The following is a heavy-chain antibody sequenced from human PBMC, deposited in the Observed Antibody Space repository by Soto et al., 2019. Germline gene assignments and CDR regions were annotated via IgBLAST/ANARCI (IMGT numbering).Heavy chain of an antibody. CDR3: ARDPRGGYLQY. V-gene: IGHV4-31*02. J-gene: IGHJ1*01. D-gene: IGHD3-16*01. CDR1: SGPFSGAYH. Sequence: LSLTCTVSSGPFSGAYHWNWIRQHPGKGLEWIGYIFYSGNTYYNPSLKSRVTISVDTSKNQLSLKLSSVTAADTAVYYCARDPRGGYLQYWGQGTLVTVSS. CDR2: IFYSGNT.